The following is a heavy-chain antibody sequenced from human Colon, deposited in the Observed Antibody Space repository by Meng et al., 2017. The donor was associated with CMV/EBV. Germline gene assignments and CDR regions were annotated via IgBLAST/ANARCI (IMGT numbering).Heavy chain of an antibody. CDR3: ARDSPSNYGYYFDY. Sequence: SCKASGFTFSSYAMHWVRQAPGKGLEWVAVISYDGSNKYYADSVKGRFTISRDNSKNTLYLQMNSLRAEDTAVYYCARDSPSNYGYYFDYWGQGTLVTVSS. J-gene: IGHJ4*02. D-gene: IGHD4-11*01. V-gene: IGHV3-30*04. CDR2: ISYDGSNK. CDR1: GFTFSSYA.